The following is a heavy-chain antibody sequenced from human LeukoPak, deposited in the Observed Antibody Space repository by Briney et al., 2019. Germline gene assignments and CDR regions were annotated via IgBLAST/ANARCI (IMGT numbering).Heavy chain of an antibody. Sequence: GGSLRLSCAASGFTFSTFAMIWVRQPPGKGLEWVSSIFPSGGEIHYADSVKGRFTISRDNAKNSLYLQMNSLRAEDTAVYYCARDGVGAGMQYYYYYYMDVWGKGTTVTVSS. J-gene: IGHJ6*03. CDR1: GFTFSTFA. CDR3: ARDGVGAGMQYYYYYYMDV. CDR2: IFPSGGEI. V-gene: IGHV3-21*01. D-gene: IGHD1-26*01.